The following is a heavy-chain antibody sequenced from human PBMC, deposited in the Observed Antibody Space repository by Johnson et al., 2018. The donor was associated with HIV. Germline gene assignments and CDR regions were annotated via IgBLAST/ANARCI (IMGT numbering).Heavy chain of an antibody. D-gene: IGHD6-13*01. CDR1: GFTFSSYG. CDR3: AKYRQQLVRSAFDI. V-gene: IGHV3-30*18. Sequence: VQLVESGGGVVPPGRSLRLSCAASGFTFSSYGMHWVRQAPGKGLEWVAVISYDGNNKYFADSVKGRFTISRDNSKNTLYMQMNSLRAEDTAVYYCAKYRQQLVRSAFDIWGQGTMVTVSS. CDR2: ISYDGNNK. J-gene: IGHJ3*02.